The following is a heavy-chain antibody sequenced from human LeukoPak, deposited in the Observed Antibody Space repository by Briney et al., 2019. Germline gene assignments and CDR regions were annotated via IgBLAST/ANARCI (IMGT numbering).Heavy chain of an antibody. Sequence: PGGSLRLSCAASGFTFSNYEMNWVRQAPGKGRQWVSSISSSSSYISYADSVKGRFTISRDNAKKSLYLQMNSLRAEDTAVYYCARRRTTVTTSLDYWGQGTLVTVSS. D-gene: IGHD4-17*01. V-gene: IGHV3-21*01. CDR3: ARRRTTVTTSLDY. CDR2: ISSSSSYI. J-gene: IGHJ4*02. CDR1: GFTFSNYE.